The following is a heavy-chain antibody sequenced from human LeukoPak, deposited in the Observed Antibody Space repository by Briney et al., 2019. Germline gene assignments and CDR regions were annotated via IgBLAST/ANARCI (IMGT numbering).Heavy chain of an antibody. CDR3: ARELGVGNAFDI. D-gene: IGHD7-27*01. CDR1: GSAISSSSYY. Sequence: SETLSLTCNVSGSAISSSSYYWGWIRQPPGGGLEWIGNIYFSGSTSYNPSLNSRATISVDTSKNHFSLKLSSVTAADTAVYYCARELGVGNAFDIWGQGTMVTVSS. J-gene: IGHJ3*02. CDR2: IYFSGST. V-gene: IGHV4-39*07.